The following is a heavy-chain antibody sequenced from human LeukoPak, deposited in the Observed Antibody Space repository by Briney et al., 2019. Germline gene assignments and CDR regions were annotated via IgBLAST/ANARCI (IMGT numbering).Heavy chain of an antibody. CDR1: GGSISNADYY. CDR2: MFYGGTN. Sequence: SETLSLTCSVSGGSISNADYYWGWIRQAPGKGLEWIGSMFYGGTNHYNPSLKSRATISVDTSKNQFSLKLTSVTAADAAIYYCXXXXPXAAADTRGYFDYWGXGAVVTVSS. CDR3: XXXXPXAAADTRGYFDY. D-gene: IGHD6-13*01. V-gene: IGHV4-39*01. J-gene: IGHJ4*01.